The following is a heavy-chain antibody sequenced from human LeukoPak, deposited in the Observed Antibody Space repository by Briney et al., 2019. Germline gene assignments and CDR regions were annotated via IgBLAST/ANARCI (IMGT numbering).Heavy chain of an antibody. CDR2: ISSSGSTI. J-gene: IGHJ6*04. D-gene: IGHD3-9*01. V-gene: IGHV3-48*03. CDR3: ARDPEYYDILTGFNYYYYYGMDV. CDR1: GFTFSSYE. Sequence: PGGSLRLSCAASGFTFSSYEMNSVRQAPGKGLEWVSYISSSGSTIYYADSVKGRFTISRDNAKNSLYLQMNSLRAEDTAVYYCARDPEYYDILTGFNYYYYYGMDVWGKGTTVTVSS.